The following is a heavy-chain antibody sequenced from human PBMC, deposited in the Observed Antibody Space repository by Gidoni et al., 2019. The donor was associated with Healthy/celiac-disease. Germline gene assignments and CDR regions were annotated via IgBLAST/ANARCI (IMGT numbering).Heavy chain of an antibody. CDR3: AKDCRVDTSLHDY. J-gene: IGHJ4*02. CDR1: RSTFSSYS. V-gene: IGHV3-23*01. CDR2: ISGRGGST. D-gene: IGHD5-18*01. Sequence: EVQLLESGGGLVQPGVSLRLSCSASRSTFSSYSMSWVRQAPGKGLGWVSAISGRGGSTYYADSVKGRFTISRDKTKNTLYLQMNSLRAEDTAVYYCAKDCRVDTSLHDYWGQGTLVTVSS.